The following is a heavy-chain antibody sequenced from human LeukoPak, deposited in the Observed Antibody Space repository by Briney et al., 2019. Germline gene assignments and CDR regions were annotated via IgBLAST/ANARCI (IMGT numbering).Heavy chain of an antibody. CDR3: ARGSGYGAARAYAEWLDP. V-gene: IGHV5-51*01. CDR2: ISPGNSET. J-gene: IGHJ5*02. Sequence: GESLQISCKTSGYGFTGYWIAWVRRMPGKGLEPIGMISPGNSETRYSPSFQGQVTMSADKSITTAYLQWGSLKASDTAMYYCARGSGYGAARAYAEWLDPWGQGTLVTVSS. D-gene: IGHD3-10*01. CDR1: GYGFTGYW.